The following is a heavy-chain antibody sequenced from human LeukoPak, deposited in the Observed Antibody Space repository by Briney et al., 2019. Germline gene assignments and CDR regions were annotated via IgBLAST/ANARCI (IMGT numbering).Heavy chain of an antibody. D-gene: IGHD2-2*01. CDR3: ARDQGDYYCTSSTCSGGAFDF. CDR1: GYTFTGYY. CDR2: INSDSGDT. Sequence: ASVKVSCKASGYTFTGYYMHWVRQTPGQGLEWMGWINSDSGDTKYAQKSQGRVTMTRDTSISTAYMELRSLIFDDMAVYYCARDQGDYYCTSSTCSGGAFDFWGRGTMVTVSP. J-gene: IGHJ3*01. V-gene: IGHV1-2*02.